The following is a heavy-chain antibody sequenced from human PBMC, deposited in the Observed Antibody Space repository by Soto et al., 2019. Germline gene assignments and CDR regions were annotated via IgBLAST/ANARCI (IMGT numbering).Heavy chain of an antibody. D-gene: IGHD3-10*01. CDR1: GYNFINYG. Sequence: ASVRVSCKASGYNFINYGITWVRQAPGQGLEWMGWISVHNGNIKYAQKLQGRVTMTTDTSTSTAYMELRSLRSDDTAVYYCVRDLDGSGSYYTDYWGPGTVVTVSS. J-gene: IGHJ4*02. V-gene: IGHV1-18*01. CDR3: VRDLDGSGSYYTDY. CDR2: ISVHNGNI.